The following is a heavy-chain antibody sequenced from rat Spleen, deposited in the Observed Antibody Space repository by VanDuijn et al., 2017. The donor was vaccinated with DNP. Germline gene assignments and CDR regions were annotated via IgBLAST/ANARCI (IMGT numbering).Heavy chain of an antibody. J-gene: IGHJ3*01. Sequence: EVQLVESGGGLVQPGGSLKLSCAASGFIFNDYGMAWVRQAPKKGLEWVGTISYDGSSTNYPDSVKGRFTISRDNAKNTLYLQMNSLRSEDTASYYCATSSYFGYDYGFAYWGQGTLVTVSS. CDR1: GFIFNDYG. D-gene: IGHD1-7*01. CDR2: ISYDGSST. CDR3: ATSSYFGYDYGFAY. V-gene: IGHV5-7*01.